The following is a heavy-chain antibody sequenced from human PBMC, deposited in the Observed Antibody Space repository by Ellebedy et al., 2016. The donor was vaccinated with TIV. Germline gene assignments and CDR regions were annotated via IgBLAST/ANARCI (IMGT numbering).Heavy chain of an antibody. J-gene: IGHJ4*02. CDR3: ASTPFSAGSGYHPHDY. Sequence: ESLKISCAVYGDSFSGYYWSWIRQPPGKGLEWIGYIYYNENTNYNPSLKSRVTISVDTSKNQFSLNLNSVTAADTAVYFCASTPFSAGSGYHPHDYWGQGILVTVSS. CDR1: GDSFSGYY. CDR2: IYYNENT. D-gene: IGHD5-12*01. V-gene: IGHV4-59*08.